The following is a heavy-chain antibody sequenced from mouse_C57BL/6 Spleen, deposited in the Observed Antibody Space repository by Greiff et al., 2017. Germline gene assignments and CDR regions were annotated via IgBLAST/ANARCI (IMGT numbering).Heavy chain of an antibody. CDR3: TRRVDDAY. CDR1: GYTFTDYE. CDR2: IDPETGGT. Sequence: QVQLQQSGAELVRPGASVTLSCKASGYTFTDYEMHWVKQTPVHGLEWIGAIDPETGGTAYNQKFKGKAILTADKSSSTAYMELRSLTSEDSAVYYCTRRVDDAYWGQGTLVTVSA. D-gene: IGHD1-1*01. V-gene: IGHV1-15*01. J-gene: IGHJ3*01.